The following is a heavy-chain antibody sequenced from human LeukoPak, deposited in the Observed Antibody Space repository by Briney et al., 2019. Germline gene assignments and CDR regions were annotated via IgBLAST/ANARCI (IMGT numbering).Heavy chain of an antibody. D-gene: IGHD3-10*01. V-gene: IGHV5-51*01. CDR3: ARPVIGYGSGSYYTYYFDS. J-gene: IGHJ4*02. Sequence: KTGESLKISCKGSGYNFTSYWIGWVRQVPGKGLEWMGIIYPGDSDTRYSPSFQGQVTISADKSISTAYLQWSSLKASDTAMYYCARPVIGYGSGSYYTYYFDSWGQGTLVTVSS. CDR1: GYNFTSYW. CDR2: IYPGDSDT.